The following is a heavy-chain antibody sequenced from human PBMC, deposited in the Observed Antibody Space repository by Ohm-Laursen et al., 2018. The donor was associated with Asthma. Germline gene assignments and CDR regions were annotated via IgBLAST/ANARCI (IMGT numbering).Heavy chain of an antibody. CDR2: IVVGSGNT. CDR1: GFTFTSSA. J-gene: IGHJ6*02. V-gene: IGHV1-58*01. D-gene: IGHD3-16*01. CDR3: ARDRGGAGGMDV. Sequence: SVKVSCKASGFTFTSSAVQWVRQARGQRLEWIGWIVVGSGNTNYAQKFQERVTITRDMSTSTAYMELSSLRSEDTAVYYCARDRGGAGGMDVWGQGTTVTVSS.